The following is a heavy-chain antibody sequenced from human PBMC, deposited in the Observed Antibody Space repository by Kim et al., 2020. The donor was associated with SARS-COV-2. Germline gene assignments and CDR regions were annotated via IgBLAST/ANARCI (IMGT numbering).Heavy chain of an antibody. CDR1: GFTFRSYG. Sequence: GGSLRLSCAASGFTFRSYGMHWVRQAPGKGLEWVAVIWNDGTNRYYADSVRGRFTISRDNSKDTVYLQMNSLRAEDTAVYYCARGDSTTSYYYYMDVWGKGTTVTVS. J-gene: IGHJ6*03. V-gene: IGHV3-33*01. CDR2: IWNDGTNR. CDR3: ARGDSTTSYYYYMDV. D-gene: IGHD6-13*01.